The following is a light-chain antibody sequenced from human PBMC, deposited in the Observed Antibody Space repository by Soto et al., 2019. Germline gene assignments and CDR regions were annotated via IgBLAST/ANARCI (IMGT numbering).Light chain of an antibody. Sequence: EIVMTQSPAPLSVSPGERATLSCRASPSINGNLAWYQRKPGQAPRLLMYATSVSATGIPARFSGSGSGTAYTRTISSLQSEDFAVFYCQQYNTWYTFGQGTKLEIK. V-gene: IGKV3-15*01. CDR1: PSINGN. CDR3: QQYNTWYT. CDR2: ATS. J-gene: IGKJ2*01.